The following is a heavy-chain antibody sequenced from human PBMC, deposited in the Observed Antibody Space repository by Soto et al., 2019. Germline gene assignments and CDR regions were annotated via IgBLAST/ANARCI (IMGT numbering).Heavy chain of an antibody. Sequence: SETLSLTCTVSGGSISSGGYYWSWIRQHPGKGLEWIGYIYYSGSTYYNPSLKSRVTISVDTSKNQFSLKLSSVTAADTAVYYCARSVVVVAATRYRWFDPWGQGTLVTVSS. CDR1: GGSISSGGYY. D-gene: IGHD2-15*01. CDR3: ARSVVVVAATRYRWFDP. V-gene: IGHV4-31*03. J-gene: IGHJ5*02. CDR2: IYYSGST.